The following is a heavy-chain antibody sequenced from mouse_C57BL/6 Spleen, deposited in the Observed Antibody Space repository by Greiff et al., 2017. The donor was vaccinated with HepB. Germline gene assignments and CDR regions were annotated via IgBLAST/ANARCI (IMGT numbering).Heavy chain of an antibody. CDR2: INPGSGGT. J-gene: IGHJ2*01. D-gene: IGHD2-1*01. Sequence: QVQLQQSGAELVRPGTSVKVSCKASGYAFTNYLIEWVKQRPGQGLEWIGVINPGSGGTNYNEKFKGKATLTADKSSSTAYMQLSSLTSEDSAVYFGARRRNGNYDEGGYWGQGTTLTVSS. V-gene: IGHV1-54*01. CDR1: GYAFTNYL. CDR3: ARRRNGNYDEGGY.